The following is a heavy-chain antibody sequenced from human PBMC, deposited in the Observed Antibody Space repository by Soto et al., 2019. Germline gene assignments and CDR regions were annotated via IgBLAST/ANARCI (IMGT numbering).Heavy chain of an antibody. D-gene: IGHD3-10*01. V-gene: IGHV4-31*03. CDR2: IYYSGST. CDR1: GGSISSPSYH. CDR3: ARGPRTTMVRGIFNYYAMDV. J-gene: IGHJ6*02. Sequence: SETLSLTCSVSGGSISSPSYHWSWIRQHPGKDLEWIGYIYYSGSTYYNPSLKSRVTISVDTSKNQFSLKLRSVTAADTAEYYCARGPRTTMVRGIFNYYAMDVWVQGTTVT.